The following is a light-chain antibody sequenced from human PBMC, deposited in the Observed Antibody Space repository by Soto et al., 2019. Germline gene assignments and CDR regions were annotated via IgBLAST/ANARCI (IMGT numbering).Light chain of an antibody. J-gene: IGKJ1*01. CDR1: QTITRW. Sequence: DIQMTQSPSALSATIGRRLTIPCRASQTITRWMAWYQQKPGKAPKLLFYDASSLESGVPSRFSGSGSGTDFPLTISSLQPEDFASYYCQQYNSYSTFGQGTKVDIK. V-gene: IGKV1-5*01. CDR2: DAS. CDR3: QQYNSYST.